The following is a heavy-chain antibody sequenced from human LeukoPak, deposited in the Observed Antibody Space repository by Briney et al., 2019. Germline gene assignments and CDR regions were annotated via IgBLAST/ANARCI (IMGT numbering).Heavy chain of an antibody. Sequence: GKSLRLSCAASGFTFNTYNMDWVRQAPGKGLEWVSYISSRSDVIYYADSAKGRFTISRDNVKNSLYLQMNSLRAEDTAVYYCARDGSRGYDMDYWGQGTLVTVS. J-gene: IGHJ4*02. CDR2: ISSRSDVI. CDR1: GFTFNTYN. CDR3: ARDGSRGYDMDY. V-gene: IGHV3-48*01. D-gene: IGHD3-10*01.